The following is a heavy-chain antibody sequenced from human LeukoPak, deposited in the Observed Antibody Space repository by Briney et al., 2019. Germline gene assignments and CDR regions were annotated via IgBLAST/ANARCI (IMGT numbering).Heavy chain of an antibody. CDR2: IYSGDSDT. J-gene: IGHJ4*02. Sequence: GESLMISCKGFGYSFTSYWIGWGRQMPGKGLEGMGIIYSGDSDTSYNPSLQGKVTITADKSITNHHLQWSRLKASDTAMYYCARHLNRYCGGDCYFFDYWGQGTLVTVSS. CDR1: GYSFTSYW. V-gene: IGHV5-51*01. CDR3: ARHLNRYCGGDCYFFDY. D-gene: IGHD2-21*02.